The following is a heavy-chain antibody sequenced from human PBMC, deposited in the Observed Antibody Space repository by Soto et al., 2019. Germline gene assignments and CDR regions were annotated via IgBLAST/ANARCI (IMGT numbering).Heavy chain of an antibody. CDR3: ASSYDSGRAFDI. V-gene: IGHV4-59*01. CDR2: IYYSGST. J-gene: IGHJ3*02. CDR1: GGSISSYY. D-gene: IGHD3-10*01. Sequence: PSETLSLTCTVSGGSISSYYWSWIRQPPGKGLEWIGYIYYSGSTNYNPSLKSRVTISVDTSKNQFSLKLSSVTAADTAVYYCASSYDSGRAFDIWGQGTMVTVSS.